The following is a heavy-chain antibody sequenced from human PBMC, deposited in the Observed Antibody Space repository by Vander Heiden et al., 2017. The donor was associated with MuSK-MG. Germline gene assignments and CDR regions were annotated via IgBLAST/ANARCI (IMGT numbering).Heavy chain of an antibody. CDR3: ARGISVPGAGY. D-gene: IGHD6-19*01. CDR1: GGSISSGSYY. CDR2: IYYSGNT. J-gene: IGHJ4*02. Sequence: QLQLQESGPGLVKPSETLSLTCTVSGGSISSGSYYWGWIRQPPGKGLEWIGSIYYSGNTYYNPSLKSRVTISVDTSKNQFSLKLSSVTAADTAVYYCARGISVPGAGYWGQGTLVTVSS. V-gene: IGHV4-39*01.